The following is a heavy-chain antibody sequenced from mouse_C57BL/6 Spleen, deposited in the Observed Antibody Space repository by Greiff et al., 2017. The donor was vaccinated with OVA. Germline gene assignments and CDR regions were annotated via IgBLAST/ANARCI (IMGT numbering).Heavy chain of an antibody. J-gene: IGHJ2*01. CDR2: INPNNGGT. Sequence: EVQLQQSGPELVKPGASVKISCKASGYTFTDYYMNWVKQSHGKSLEWIGDINPNNGGTSYNQKFKGKATLTVDKSSSTAYMERRSLTSEDSAVYYCARLMMVTTVDYWGQGTTLTVSS. V-gene: IGHV1-26*01. D-gene: IGHD2-3*01. CDR1: GYTFTDYY. CDR3: ARLMMVTTVDY.